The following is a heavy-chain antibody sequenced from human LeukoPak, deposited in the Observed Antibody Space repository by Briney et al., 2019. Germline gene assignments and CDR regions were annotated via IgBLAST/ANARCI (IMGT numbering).Heavy chain of an antibody. CDR1: GGSFSGYY. CDR2: INHSGST. V-gene: IGHV4-34*01. D-gene: IGHD3-22*01. Sequence: PSETLSLTCAVYGGSFSGYYWSWIRQPPGKGLEWIGEINHSGSTNYNPSLKSRVTISVGTSKNQFSLKLSSVTAADTAVYYCARGLNYYDSSGYAWGQGTLVTASS. J-gene: IGHJ5*02. CDR3: ARGLNYYDSSGYA.